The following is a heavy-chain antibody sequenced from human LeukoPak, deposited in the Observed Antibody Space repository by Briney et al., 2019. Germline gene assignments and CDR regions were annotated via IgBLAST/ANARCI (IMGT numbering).Heavy chain of an antibody. Sequence: GGSLRLSCAASGFTFSNYWMHWVRHAPGKGLVWVSRINSDGINTSYADSVKGRFTISRDNAKNSLYLQMNSLRAEDTALYYCARNLYDSSGYYYVGWFDPWGQGTLVTVSS. J-gene: IGHJ5*02. D-gene: IGHD3-22*01. CDR3: ARNLYDSSGYYYVGWFDP. CDR1: GFTFSNYW. CDR2: INSDGINT. V-gene: IGHV3-74*01.